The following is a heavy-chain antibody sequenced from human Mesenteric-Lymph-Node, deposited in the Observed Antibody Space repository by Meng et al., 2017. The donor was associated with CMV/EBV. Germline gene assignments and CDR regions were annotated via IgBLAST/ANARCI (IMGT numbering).Heavy chain of an antibody. D-gene: IGHD3-22*01. CDR3: ARRYYDSSGYAFDI. CDR2: IHYSEST. CDR1: GGSISSYY. Sequence: SETLSLTCTVSGGSISSYYWSWVRQSPGKGLEWLGYIHYSESTKYNPSLESRVTMSLDRSRNQFSLRLSSVTAADTAVYYCARRYYDSSGYAFDIWGQGTMVTVSS. V-gene: IGHV4-59*08. J-gene: IGHJ3*02.